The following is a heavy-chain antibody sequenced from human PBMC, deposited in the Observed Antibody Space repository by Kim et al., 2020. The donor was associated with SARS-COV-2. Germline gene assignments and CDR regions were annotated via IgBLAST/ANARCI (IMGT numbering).Heavy chain of an antibody. Sequence: DSVKDRFTISRENYKNMLYLQMNSLRAEDTAVNCCAKGKDYYDTAGVLDYWGQGTLVTVSS. J-gene: IGHJ4*02. CDR3: AKGKDYYDTAGVLDY. V-gene: IGHV3-30*02. D-gene: IGHD3-22*01.